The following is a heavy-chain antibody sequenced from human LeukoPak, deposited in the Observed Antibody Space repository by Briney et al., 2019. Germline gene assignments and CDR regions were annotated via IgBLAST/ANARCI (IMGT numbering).Heavy chain of an antibody. CDR1: GYSFTSYG. D-gene: IGHD6-13*01. J-gene: IGHJ3*02. CDR3: ARQFRGYGIAAACTAFDI. CDR2: IYPGDSDN. Sequence: GESLEISCKGSGYSFTSYGIGWVRKMPGKGLEWVGIIYPGDSDNRYSPSFQCQVTISADESISTAYLQWSSLKASDTAMYYCARQFRGYGIAAACTAFDIWGQGTMVTVSS. V-gene: IGHV5-51*01.